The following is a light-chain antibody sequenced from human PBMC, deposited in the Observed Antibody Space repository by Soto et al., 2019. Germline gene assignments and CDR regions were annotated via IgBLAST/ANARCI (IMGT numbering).Light chain of an antibody. CDR1: SSDVGGYNY. CDR3: LLYYGGAYV. V-gene: IGLV2-14*01. Sequence: QSALTQPASVSGSPGQSITISCTGTSSDVGGYNYVSWYQQHPGKAPKLMIYAVTDRPSGVSSRFSGSKSGNTASLTISGLQPEDEAEYYCLLYYGGAYVFGTGTKVTVL. J-gene: IGLJ1*01. CDR2: AVT.